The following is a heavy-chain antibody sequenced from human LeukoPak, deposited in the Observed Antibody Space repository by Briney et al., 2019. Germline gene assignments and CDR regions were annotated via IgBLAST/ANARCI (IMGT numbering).Heavy chain of an antibody. V-gene: IGHV1-8*02. CDR1: EYTFTDYK. J-gene: IGHJ5*02. Sequence: ASVKVSCKASEYTFTDYKMNWVRQAPGQGLEWMGWINPNSGATNYAQKFQGRVTMTRNTAISTAYMELTSLRSDDTAVYYCARGRNHDFWSGYYRNWFDPWGQGTLVTVSS. CDR2: INPNSGAT. CDR3: ARGRNHDFWSGYYRNWFDP. D-gene: IGHD3-3*01.